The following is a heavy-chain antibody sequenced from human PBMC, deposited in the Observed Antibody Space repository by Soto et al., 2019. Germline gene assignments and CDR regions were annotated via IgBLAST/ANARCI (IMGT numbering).Heavy chain of an antibody. CDR2: SYYSGST. D-gene: IGHD3-16*01. CDR1: GGSISGGGYN. Sequence: QVQLQESGPGLVKPSQTLSLTCTVSGGSISGGGYNWIWLRPHPGKGGKWIGYSYYSGSTYYNPSLKSRVTTSVDTSKTQFSLKLSSVTAAGTAVYCCARGGGITWFDPWGQGTLVTVSS. CDR3: ARGGGITWFDP. V-gene: IGHV4-31*03. J-gene: IGHJ5*02.